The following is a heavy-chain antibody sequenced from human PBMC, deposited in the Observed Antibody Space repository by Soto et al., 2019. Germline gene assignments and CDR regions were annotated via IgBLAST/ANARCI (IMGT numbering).Heavy chain of an antibody. D-gene: IGHD1-7*01. CDR1: GGSFSGYY. V-gene: IGHV4-34*01. Sequence: SETLSLTCAVYGGSFSGYYWSWIRQPPGKGLEWIGEINHSGSTNYNPSLKSRVTISVDTSKNQFSLQLNSVTPEDTAVYYCARDLVRGGLTGTTDWFDPWGQGTLVTVSS. J-gene: IGHJ5*02. CDR3: ARDLVRGGLTGTTDWFDP. CDR2: INHSGST.